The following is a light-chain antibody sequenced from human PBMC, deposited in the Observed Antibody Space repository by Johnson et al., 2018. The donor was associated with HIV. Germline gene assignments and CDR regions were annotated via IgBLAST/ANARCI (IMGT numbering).Light chain of an antibody. CDR2: ENN. J-gene: IGLJ1*01. Sequence: QAVLTQPPSVSAAPGHQVTISCSGSSSNIANNYVSWYQQFPGTAPKLLIYENNKRPSGISDRFSGSKSGTSATLGITGLQTGVEADFYCGTWDTSLSVYVFGTGTKVTVL. CDR1: SSNIANNY. V-gene: IGLV1-51*02. CDR3: GTWDTSLSVYV.